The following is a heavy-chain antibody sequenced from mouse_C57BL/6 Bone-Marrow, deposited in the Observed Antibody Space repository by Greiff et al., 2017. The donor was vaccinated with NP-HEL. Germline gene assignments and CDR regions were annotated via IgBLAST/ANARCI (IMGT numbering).Heavy chain of an antibody. CDR1: GFTFSDAW. V-gene: IGHV6-6*01. CDR2: IRNKANNHAT. CDR3: TRPGDYDVSPWFAY. D-gene: IGHD2-4*01. Sequence: EVKLMESGGGLVQPGGSMKLSCAASGFTFSDAWMDWVRQSPEKGLEWVAEIRNKANNHATYYAVSVKGRFTISRDASKSSVYLQMNSLRAEDTGIYYCTRPGDYDVSPWFAYWGQGTLVTVSA. J-gene: IGHJ3*01.